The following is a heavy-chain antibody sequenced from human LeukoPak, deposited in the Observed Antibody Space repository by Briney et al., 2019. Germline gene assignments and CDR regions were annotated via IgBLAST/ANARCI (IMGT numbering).Heavy chain of an antibody. CDR1: GGSISSYY. Sequence: SETLSLTCTVSGGSISSYYWSWIRQPPGKGLEWIGYIYYSGSTNYNPSLKSRVTISVDTSKNQFSLKLSSVTAADTAVYYCARAYKGPDNYYYYMDVWGKGTTVTISS. V-gene: IGHV4-59*01. CDR3: ARAYKGPDNYYYYMDV. J-gene: IGHJ6*03. CDR2: IYYSGST. D-gene: IGHD1-14*01.